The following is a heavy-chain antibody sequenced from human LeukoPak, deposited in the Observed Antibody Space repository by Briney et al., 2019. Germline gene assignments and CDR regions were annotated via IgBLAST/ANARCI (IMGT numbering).Heavy chain of an antibody. J-gene: IGHJ6*02. Sequence: SETLSLTCAVYGGSFSGYYWSWIRQPPGKGLEWIGEINHSGSTNYNPSLKSRVTISVDTSKNQFSLKLSSVTAADTAVYYCARSPGGVVRNRMDVWGQGTTVTVSS. CDR2: INHSGST. D-gene: IGHD3-10*01. CDR3: ARSPGGVVRNRMDV. V-gene: IGHV4-34*01. CDR1: GGSFSGYY.